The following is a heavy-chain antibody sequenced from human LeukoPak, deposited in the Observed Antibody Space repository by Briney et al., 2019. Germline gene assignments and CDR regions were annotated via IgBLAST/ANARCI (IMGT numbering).Heavy chain of an antibody. CDR1: GFTFSSYA. Sequence: PGGSLRLSCTASGFTFSSYAMNWVRQAPGKGLEWVSAISGSGESTYYADSVKGRFTISRENSKSTLYLQMNSLRAEDTALYYCAKARGYSSSSKNNWFDPWGQGTLVTVSS. CDR3: AKARGYSSSSKNNWFDP. CDR2: ISGSGEST. J-gene: IGHJ5*02. D-gene: IGHD6-6*01. V-gene: IGHV3-23*01.